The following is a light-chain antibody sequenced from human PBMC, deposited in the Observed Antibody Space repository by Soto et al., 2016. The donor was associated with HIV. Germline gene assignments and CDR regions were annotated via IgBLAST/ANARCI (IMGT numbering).Light chain of an antibody. CDR1: QGIGND. CDR2: AAS. V-gene: IGKV1-17*01. J-gene: IGKJ1*01. Sequence: DIQMTQSPSSLSASVGDRVTITCRASQGIGNDLGWYQQKPGKAPKRLVFAASTLQSGVPSRFSGSGSGTEFTLTISSLQPEDFATYYCLQHNTYPRTFGQGTQGGHQT. CDR3: LQHNTYPRT.